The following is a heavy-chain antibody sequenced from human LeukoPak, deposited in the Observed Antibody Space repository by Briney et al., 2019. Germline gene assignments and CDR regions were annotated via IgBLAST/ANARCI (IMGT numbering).Heavy chain of an antibody. D-gene: IGHD5-24*01. CDR1: GYTLTELS. Sequence: ASVRVSCKVSGYTLTELSMHWVRQAPGQGLEWIGGIIPIFGTANSAQKFQGRVTITADESTNTAYMELTSLRSEDAAVYYCARETGHGYNWMGYWGQGTLVTVSS. CDR2: IIPIFGTA. CDR3: ARETGHGYNWMGY. V-gene: IGHV1-69*13. J-gene: IGHJ4*02.